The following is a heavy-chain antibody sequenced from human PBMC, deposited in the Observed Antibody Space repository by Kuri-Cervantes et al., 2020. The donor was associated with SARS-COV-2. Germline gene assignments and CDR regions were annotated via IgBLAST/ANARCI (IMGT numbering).Heavy chain of an antibody. V-gene: IGHV2-70*12. J-gene: IGHJ6*02. CDR3: AHRPPAYCSSTSCYPAPMDV. D-gene: IGHD2-2*01. CDR1: GFSLSTSGMC. Sequence: SGPTLVKPTQTLTLACTFSGFSLSTSGMCVSWIRQPPGKALEWLALIDWDDDKYYSTSLKTRPTISKDTSKNQVVLTMTNMDPVDTATYYCAHRPPAYCSSTSCYPAPMDVWGQGTTVTVSS. CDR2: IDWDDDK.